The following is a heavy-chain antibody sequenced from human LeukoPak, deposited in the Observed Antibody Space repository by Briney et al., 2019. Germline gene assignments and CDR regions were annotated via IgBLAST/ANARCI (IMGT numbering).Heavy chain of an antibody. D-gene: IGHD6-19*01. J-gene: IGHJ4*02. CDR1: GFTFDDYA. CDR2: ISWNSGSI. V-gene: IGHV3-9*01. CDR3: AKDISIAVAGTNFDY. Sequence: GGSLRLSCAASGFTFDDYAMHWVRQAPGKGLEWVSGISWNSGSIGYAYSVKGRFTISRDNAKNSLYLQMNSLRAEDTDLYYCAKDISIAVAGTNFDYWGQGTLVTVSS.